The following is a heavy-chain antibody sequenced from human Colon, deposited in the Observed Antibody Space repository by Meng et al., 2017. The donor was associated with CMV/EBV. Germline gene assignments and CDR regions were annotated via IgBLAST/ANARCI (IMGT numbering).Heavy chain of an antibody. V-gene: IGHV1-2*02. CDR3: AREPQGYYDILTGYLYYYGMDV. J-gene: IGHJ6*02. Sequence: ASVKVSCKASGYTFTGHHMHWVRQVPGQGLEWMGWINNNSGGTRYAQKFQGRVTMTRDTSISTAYMELSRLTSDDTAVYYCAREPQGYYDILTGYLYYYGMDVWGQGTTVTVSS. CDR1: GYTFTGHH. D-gene: IGHD3-9*01. CDR2: INNNSGGT.